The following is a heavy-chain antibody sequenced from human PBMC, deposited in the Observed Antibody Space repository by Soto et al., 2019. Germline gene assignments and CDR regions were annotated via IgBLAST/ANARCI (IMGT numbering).Heavy chain of an antibody. CDR3: APRPRYCSGGSCYFGY. V-gene: IGHV3-23*01. J-gene: IGHJ4*02. CDR1: GFTFSSYA. Sequence: EVQLLESGGSLVQPGGSLRLSCAASGFTFSSYAMSWVRQAPGKGLEWVSAISGSGGSTYYADSVKGRFTISRDNSKNTLYLQMNSLRAEDTAVYYCAPRPRYCSGGSCYFGYWGQGTLVTVSS. CDR2: ISGSGGST. D-gene: IGHD2-15*01.